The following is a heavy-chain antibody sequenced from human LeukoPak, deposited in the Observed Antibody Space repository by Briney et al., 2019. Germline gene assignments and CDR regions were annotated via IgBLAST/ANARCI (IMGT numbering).Heavy chain of an antibody. V-gene: IGHV4-59*01. D-gene: IGHD6-19*01. Sequence: SETLSLTCTVSGGSISSYYWSWIRQPPGKGLEWIGYIYYSGSTTYNPSLKSRVTISVDTSKNQFSLKLSSVTAADTAVYYCAAGYSSGWYYFDYWGQGTLVTVSS. CDR2: IYYSGST. J-gene: IGHJ4*02. CDR3: AAGYSSGWYYFDY. CDR1: GGSISSYY.